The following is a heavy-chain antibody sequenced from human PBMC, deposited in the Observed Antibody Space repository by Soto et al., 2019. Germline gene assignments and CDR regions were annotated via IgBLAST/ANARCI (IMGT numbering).Heavy chain of an antibody. D-gene: IGHD6-19*01. CDR3: AREVAVTNWFDP. J-gene: IGHJ5*02. CDR1: GFTFSSYG. V-gene: IGHV3-33*01. Sequence: GGSLRLSCAASGFTFSSYGMHWVRQAPGKGLEWVAVIWYDGSDKHYADSVKGRITISRDNSKNTLYLQMNSLRAEDTAVYYCAREVAVTNWFDPWGQGTLVTVSS. CDR2: IWYDGSDK.